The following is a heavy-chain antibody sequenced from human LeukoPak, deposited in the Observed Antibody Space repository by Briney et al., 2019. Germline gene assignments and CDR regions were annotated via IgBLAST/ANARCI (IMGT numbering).Heavy chain of an antibody. D-gene: IGHD6-13*01. CDR3: AKEIAAAGPYYFDS. J-gene: IGHJ4*02. Sequence: PAGGSLRLSCAASGFTFDDYAMPWVRQAPGKGLEWVSGISWNSGSIGYADSVKGRFTISRDNAKNSLYLQMNSLRAEDTALYYCAKEIAAAGPYYFDSWGQGTLVTVSS. CDR2: ISWNSGSI. V-gene: IGHV3-9*01. CDR1: GFTFDDYA.